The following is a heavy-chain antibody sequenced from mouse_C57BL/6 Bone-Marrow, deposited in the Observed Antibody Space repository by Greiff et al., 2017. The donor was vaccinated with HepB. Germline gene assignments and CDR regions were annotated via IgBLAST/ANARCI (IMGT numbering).Heavy chain of an antibody. D-gene: IGHD1-2*01. J-gene: IGHJ4*01. V-gene: IGHV5-6*01. Sequence: EVHLVESGGDLVKPGGSLKLSCAASGFTFSSYGMSWVRQTPDKRLEWVATISSGGSYTYYPDSVKGRFTISRDNAKNTLYLQMSSLKSEDTAMYYCSRQCHYYCPMDYWGQGTSVTVSS. CDR2: ISSGGSYT. CDR3: SRQCHYYCPMDY. CDR1: GFTFSSYG.